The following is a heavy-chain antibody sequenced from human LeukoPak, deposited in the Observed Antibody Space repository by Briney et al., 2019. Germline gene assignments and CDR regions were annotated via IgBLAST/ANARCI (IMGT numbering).Heavy chain of an antibody. Sequence: GGSLRLSCAASGFTFSSYGMSWVRQAPGKGLEWVSAISGSGGSTYYADSVKGRFTISRDNSKNTLYLQMNSLRAEDTAVYYCAKDQNYDILTAMDVWGKGTTVTISS. CDR2: ISGSGGST. CDR1: GFTFSSYG. CDR3: AKDQNYDILTAMDV. D-gene: IGHD3-9*01. J-gene: IGHJ6*04. V-gene: IGHV3-23*01.